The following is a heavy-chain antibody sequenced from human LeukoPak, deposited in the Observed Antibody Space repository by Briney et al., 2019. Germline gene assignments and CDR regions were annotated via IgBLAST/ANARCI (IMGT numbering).Heavy chain of an antibody. CDR2: ISHSGST. J-gene: IGHJ4*02. D-gene: IGHD2-15*01. V-gene: IGHV4-4*02. CDR1: GGSISSSHW. CDR3: ARGGGGRGGSCSAFDY. Sequence: PSETLSLTCAVSGGSISSSHWWNWVRQPPGKGLEWIGEISHSGSTNYNPSLKSRVSISVDKSNNQFSLRLASVTPADTAVYYLARGGGGRGGSCSAFDYWGQGTLVTVSS.